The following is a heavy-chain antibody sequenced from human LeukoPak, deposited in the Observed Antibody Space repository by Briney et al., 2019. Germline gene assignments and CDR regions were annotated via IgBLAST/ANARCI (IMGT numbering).Heavy chain of an antibody. Sequence: SETLSLTCAVSGGSISSSNWWSWVRQPPGKGLEWIGEIYHSGSTNYNPSLKSRVTISVDTSKNQFSLKLSSVTAADTAVYYCARGGYDFWSGYGKFDYWGQGTLVTVSS. CDR2: IYHSGST. J-gene: IGHJ4*02. CDR1: GGSISSSNW. D-gene: IGHD3-3*01. CDR3: ARGGYDFWSGYGKFDY. V-gene: IGHV4-4*02.